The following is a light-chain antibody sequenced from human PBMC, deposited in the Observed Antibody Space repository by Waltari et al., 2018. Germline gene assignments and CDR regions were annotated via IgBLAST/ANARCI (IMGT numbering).Light chain of an antibody. CDR1: QSVNWY. V-gene: IGKV3-11*01. J-gene: IGKJ4*01. CDR2: DMS. CDR3: QQRRNWPLT. Sequence: EIVLTQSPATLSLSPGERATLSCRASQSVNWYLAWYQQRPGQAPRLLIYDMSNRATGIPARFSGSGSETDFTLTISSLEPDDSAVYYCQQRRNWPLTFGGGTKVEIK.